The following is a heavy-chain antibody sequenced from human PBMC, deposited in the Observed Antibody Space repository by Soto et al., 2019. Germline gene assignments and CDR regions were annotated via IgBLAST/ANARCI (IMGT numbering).Heavy chain of an antibody. J-gene: IGHJ3*02. V-gene: IGHV4-31*03. Sequence: QVQLQESGPGLVKPSQTLSLTCTVSGGSISSGGYYWSWIRQHPGKGLEWIGYIYYSGSTYYNPSLKSRVTIAVDTSKNQFSLKLSSVTAADTAVYYCASVKYNWNHRDAFDIWGQGTMVTVSS. CDR1: GGSISSGGYY. D-gene: IGHD1-20*01. CDR3: ASVKYNWNHRDAFDI. CDR2: IYYSGST.